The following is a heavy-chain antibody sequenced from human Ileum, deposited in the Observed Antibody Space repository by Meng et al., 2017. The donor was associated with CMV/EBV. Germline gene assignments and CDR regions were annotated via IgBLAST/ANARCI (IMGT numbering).Heavy chain of an antibody. CDR2: INSDGSRK. V-gene: IGHV3-74*03. J-gene: IGHJ4*02. D-gene: IGHD2-15*01. CDR3: VTNLHCSGGRCRNY. CDR1: GFTFSGDW. Sequence: GESLKISCAASGFTFSGDWMHWVRQAPGKGLMLVSRINSDGSRKEYEDFVKGRFTISRDNANNTLYLVMSRLRAEDTAVYYCVTNLHCSGGRCRNYWGQGTLVTVSS.